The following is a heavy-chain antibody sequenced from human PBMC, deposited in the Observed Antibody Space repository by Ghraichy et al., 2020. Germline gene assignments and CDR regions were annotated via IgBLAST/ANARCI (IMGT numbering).Heavy chain of an antibody. CDR1: GGSFSSYY. CDR3: AKYDYETSGLFDS. Sequence: SETLSLTCAVSGGSFSSYYWAWIRQSPGKGLEWIGEIHYSGSTNYSPSLKSRVTISVDTSKNQFSLNLSSVTAADTAVYFCAKYDYETSGLFDSWGQGRLVTVSS. D-gene: IGHD4-17*01. V-gene: IGHV4-34*01. CDR2: IHYSGST. J-gene: IGHJ4*02.